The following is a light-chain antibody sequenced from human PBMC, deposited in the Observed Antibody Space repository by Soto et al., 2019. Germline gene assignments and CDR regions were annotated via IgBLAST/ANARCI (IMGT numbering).Light chain of an antibody. Sequence: DIVVTQSPATLSVAPGERVTFSCRASQGVSRKLAWYQHKPGQAPRPLISGASTGATGIPARFSGSGSGTEFTLTISSLQSEDCAIYYCQQYHTWPITFGGGTMVDIK. CDR1: QGVSRK. J-gene: IGKJ4*01. CDR3: QQYHTWPIT. V-gene: IGKV3-15*01. CDR2: GAS.